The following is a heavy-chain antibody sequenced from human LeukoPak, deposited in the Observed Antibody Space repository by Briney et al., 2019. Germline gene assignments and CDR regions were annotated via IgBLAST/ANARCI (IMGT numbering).Heavy chain of an antibody. D-gene: IGHD2-2*01. Sequence: SETLSLTCAVYGGSFSGYYWSWIRQPPGKGLEWIGEINHSGSTNYNPSLKSRVTISVDTSKNQFSLKLSSVTAADTAVYYCARGIVLVPAAKEYFDLWGRGTLVTVSS. V-gene: IGHV4-34*01. CDR1: GGSFSGYY. J-gene: IGHJ2*01. CDR3: ARGIVLVPAAKEYFDL. CDR2: INHSGST.